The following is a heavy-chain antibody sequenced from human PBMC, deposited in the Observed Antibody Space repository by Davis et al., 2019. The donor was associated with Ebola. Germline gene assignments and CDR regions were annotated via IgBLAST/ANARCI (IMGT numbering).Heavy chain of an antibody. Sequence: GESLKISCAASGFTFSSYGMHWVRQAPGKGLEWVAVISYDGSNKYYADSVKGRFTISRDNSKNTLYLQMNGLRAEDTAVYYCARDISYQLLFSYYYYGMDVWGQGTTVTVSS. V-gene: IGHV3-30*03. J-gene: IGHJ6*02. CDR3: ARDISYQLLFSYYYYGMDV. CDR2: ISYDGSNK. CDR1: GFTFSSYG. D-gene: IGHD2-2*01.